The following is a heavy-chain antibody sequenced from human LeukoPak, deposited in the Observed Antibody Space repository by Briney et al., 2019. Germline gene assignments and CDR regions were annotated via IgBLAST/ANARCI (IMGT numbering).Heavy chain of an antibody. CDR1: GGTFSSYA. Sequence: GASVKVSCKASGGTFSSYAISWVRQAPGQGLEWMGIINPSGGSTSYAQKFQGRVTMTRDMSTSTVYMELSSLRSEDTAVYYCAREGGIAAAGTPDYWGQGTLVTVSS. J-gene: IGHJ4*02. CDR2: INPSGGST. V-gene: IGHV1-46*01. CDR3: AREGGIAAAGTPDY. D-gene: IGHD6-13*01.